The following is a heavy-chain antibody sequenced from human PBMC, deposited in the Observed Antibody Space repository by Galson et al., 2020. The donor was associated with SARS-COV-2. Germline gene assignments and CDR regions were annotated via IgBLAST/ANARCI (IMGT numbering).Heavy chain of an antibody. V-gene: IGHV3-23*01. Sequence: GGSLRLSCAASGFTFSSYAMSWVRQAPGKGLEWVSAISGTGDSTYNADSVKGRFTISRDNSKNTLYLQMNSLRAEDTAIYYCAKMYGSTGNTNWNFDYWGQGTRVTVSS. CDR3: AKMYGSTGNTNWNFDY. CDR2: ISGTGDST. J-gene: IGHJ4*02. CDR1: GFTFSSYA. D-gene: IGHD4-17*01.